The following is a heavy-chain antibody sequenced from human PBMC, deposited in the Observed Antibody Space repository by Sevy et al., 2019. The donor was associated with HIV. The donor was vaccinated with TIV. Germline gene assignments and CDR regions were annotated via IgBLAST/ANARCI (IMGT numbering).Heavy chain of an antibody. CDR1: GYTLSELS. Sequence: ASVKVSCMVSGYTLSELSMHWVRQAPGKGLEWMGSFDPEDDETIYAQKFQRRVTMTEDTSTDTAYMELNNLRSDDTAVYYCATTYDYYDSSGSPFDYWGQGTLVTVSS. CDR3: ATTYDYYDSSGSPFDY. V-gene: IGHV1-24*01. J-gene: IGHJ4*02. D-gene: IGHD3-22*01. CDR2: FDPEDDET.